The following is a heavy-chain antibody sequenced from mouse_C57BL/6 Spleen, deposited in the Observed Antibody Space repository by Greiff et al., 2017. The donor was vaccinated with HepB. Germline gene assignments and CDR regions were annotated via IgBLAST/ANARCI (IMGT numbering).Heavy chain of an antibody. CDR3: ARDYTGAMDY. Sequence: QVQLQQPVAELVMPGASVKLSCKASGYTFTSYWMHWVKQRPGQGLEWIGEIDPSDSYTNYNQKFKGKSTLTVDKSSSTAYMQLSSLTSEDSAVYYCARDYTGAMDYWGQGTSVTVSS. V-gene: IGHV1-69*01. CDR1: GYTFTSYW. CDR2: IDPSDSYT. J-gene: IGHJ4*01. D-gene: IGHD2-13*01.